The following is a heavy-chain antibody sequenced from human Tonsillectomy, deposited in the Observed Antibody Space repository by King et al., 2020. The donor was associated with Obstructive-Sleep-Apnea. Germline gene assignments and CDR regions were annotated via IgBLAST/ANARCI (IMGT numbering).Heavy chain of an antibody. J-gene: IGHJ4*02. CDR2: INWNSDSI. V-gene: IGHV3-9*01. CDR3: VKDKNSGWYVDYFDY. CDR1: GFTFDDYD. D-gene: IGHD6-19*01. Sequence: VQLVESGGGLVQPGRSLRLSCAASGFTFDDYDMHWVRQAPGKGLEWVSGINWNSDSIGYADSVKGRFTISRDNAKNSLYLQVNSLRADDTALYYCVKDKNSGWYVDYFDYWGQGTLVTVSS.